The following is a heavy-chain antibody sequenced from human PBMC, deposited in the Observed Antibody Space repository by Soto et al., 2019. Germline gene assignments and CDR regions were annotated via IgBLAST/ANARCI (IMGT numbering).Heavy chain of an antibody. V-gene: IGHV6-1*01. J-gene: IGHJ4*02. D-gene: IGHD3-3*01. CDR3: AREEASITIFGAPLDS. Sequence: PSQTLSLTCVISGDSVSSNSAAWHWIRQSPSRGLEWLGRTYYRSMWFNDYALSFKSRITIEPETSKNQFSLQLDSVAPEDTAVYYCAREEASITIFGAPLDSWGQGTLVTVSS. CDR2: TYYRSMWFN. CDR1: GDSVSSNSAA.